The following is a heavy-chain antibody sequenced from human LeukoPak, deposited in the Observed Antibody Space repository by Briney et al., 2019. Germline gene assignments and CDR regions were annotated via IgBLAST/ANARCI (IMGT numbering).Heavy chain of an antibody. J-gene: IGHJ6*02. D-gene: IGHD6-19*01. CDR1: GYTFTSYG. CDR3: ARDLIAVAGGYYYGMDV. CDR2: ISAYNGNT. V-gene: IGHV1-18*01. Sequence: GASVKVSCKASGYTFTSYGISWVRQAPGQGLEWMGWISAYNGNTNYAQKLQGRVTVTTDTSTSTAYMELRSLRSDDTAVYYCARDLIAVAGGYYYGMDVWGQGTTVTVSS.